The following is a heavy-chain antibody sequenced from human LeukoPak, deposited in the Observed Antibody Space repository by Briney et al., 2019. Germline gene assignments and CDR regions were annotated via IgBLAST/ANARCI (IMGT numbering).Heavy chain of an antibody. V-gene: IGHV4-61*02. D-gene: IGHD2-15*01. CDR1: GGSVFADTSF. CDR2: IYPSGST. J-gene: IGHJ4*02. Sequence: PSETLSLTCTVSGGSVFADTSFWAWIRQPAGKGLEWLGRIYPSGSTNSNPSVKSRLSMSIDTSTNQFSLNLTSVTAADTAVYYCSRFFWKGGGYFDYWGQGILVTVSS. CDR3: SRFFWKGGGYFDY.